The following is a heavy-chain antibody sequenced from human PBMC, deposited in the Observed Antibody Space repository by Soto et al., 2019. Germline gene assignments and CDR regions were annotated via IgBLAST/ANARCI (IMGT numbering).Heavy chain of an antibody. Sequence: GASVKVAFETSGYIFTGFYMHWVRQAPGQGLEWMGWINPNSGGTNYPQKFRDRVTMTRDTSIGTAYMELSSLRSDDTAVYYCARARVDYSSFHYGMDVWGQGTTVTVSS. CDR3: ARARVDYSSFHYGMDV. D-gene: IGHD4-4*01. CDR2: INPNSGGT. V-gene: IGHV1-2*02. CDR1: GYIFTGFY. J-gene: IGHJ6*02.